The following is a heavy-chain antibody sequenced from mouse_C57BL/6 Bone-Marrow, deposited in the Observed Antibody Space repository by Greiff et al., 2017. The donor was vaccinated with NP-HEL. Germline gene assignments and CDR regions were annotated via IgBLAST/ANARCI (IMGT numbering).Heavy chain of an antibody. CDR3: ARRHSLFFAY. CDR2: IDPSDSYT. J-gene: IGHJ3*01. V-gene: IGHV1-50*01. CDR1: GYTFTSYW. Sequence: VQLQQSGAELVKPGASVKLSCKASGYTFTSYWMQWVKQRPGQGLEWIGEIDPSDSYTNYNQKFKGKATLTVDTSSSTAYMQLSSLTSEDSAVYYCARRHSLFFAYWGQGTLVTVSA.